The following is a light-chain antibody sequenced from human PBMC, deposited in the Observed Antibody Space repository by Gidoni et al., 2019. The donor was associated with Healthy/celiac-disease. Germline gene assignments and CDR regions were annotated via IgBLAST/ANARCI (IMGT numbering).Light chain of an antibody. V-gene: IGLV2-14*03. CDR3: SSYTSSSTVV. Sequence: QSALTQPASVSGSPGRSITISCTGTSSDVGGYNYVSWYQKHPGKAPKLMIYDVSNRPSGVSNRFSGSKSGNTASLTISGLQAEDEADYYCSSYTSSSTVVFGGGTKLTVL. CDR2: DVS. CDR1: SSDVGGYNY. J-gene: IGLJ2*01.